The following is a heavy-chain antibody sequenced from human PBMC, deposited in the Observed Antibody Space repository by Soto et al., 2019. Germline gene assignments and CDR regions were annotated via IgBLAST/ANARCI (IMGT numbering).Heavy chain of an antibody. CDR2: INPATGAA. J-gene: IGHJ3*02. CDR3: ARGVGVGVAGSAAFDM. D-gene: IGHD3-3*01. Sequence: QLHLVQSGAVVKKPGASVTVSCSASGYPVTAYYMHWVRQAPGRGLEWMGGINPATGAAKYTQTFPARVTMPRDTPTSTFFIELGGQKSEDTAVFFWARGVGVGVAGSAAFDMWGQGTLVTVSS. CDR1: GYPVTAYY. V-gene: IGHV1-2*02.